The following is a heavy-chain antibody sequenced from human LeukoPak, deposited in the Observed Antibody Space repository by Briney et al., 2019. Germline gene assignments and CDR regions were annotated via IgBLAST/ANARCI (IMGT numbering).Heavy chain of an antibody. CDR2: IYYSGST. V-gene: IGHV4-30-4*08. CDR1: GGSISSGDYY. Sequence: SQTLSLTCTVSGGSISSGDYYWNWVRQPPGKGLEWIGYIYYSGSTYYNPSLKSRVTISLDTSKNQFSLKLSSVTAADTAVYYCARSKNVLRFLEVDVWGKGTTVTVSS. CDR3: ARSKNVLRFLEVDV. J-gene: IGHJ6*04. D-gene: IGHD3-3*01.